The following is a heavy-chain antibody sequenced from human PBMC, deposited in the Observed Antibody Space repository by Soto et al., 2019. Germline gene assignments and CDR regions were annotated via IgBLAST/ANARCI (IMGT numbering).Heavy chain of an antibody. Sequence: QITLKESGPTLVRLTETLTLMCTFSGFSLSTNGVGVGWIRQPPGKALEWLALIYWNDDKRYSPSLKSRLTIIKDTSKNQVVLTMTNVDPVDTGTYYCAGEGAIVPRFFDPWGQGTRVTVSS. V-gene: IGHV2-5*01. CDR3: AGEGAIVPRFFDP. D-gene: IGHD1-26*01. CDR2: IYWNDDK. CDR1: GFSLSTNGVG. J-gene: IGHJ5*02.